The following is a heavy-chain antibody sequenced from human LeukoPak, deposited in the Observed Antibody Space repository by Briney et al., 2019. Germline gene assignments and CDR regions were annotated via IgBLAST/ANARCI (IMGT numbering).Heavy chain of an antibody. Sequence: GGSLRLSCAASGFTFGAYWMNWVRQAPGKGLEWVGRIKSKTAGGTTDFAAPVKGRFTISRDDSKNTLYLQMNSLTSEDTAVYYCTQGSGQYYDYWGQGTLVAVSS. CDR3: TQGSGQYYDY. D-gene: IGHD3-22*01. V-gene: IGHV3-15*07. CDR1: GFTFGAYW. J-gene: IGHJ4*02. CDR2: IKSKTAGGTT.